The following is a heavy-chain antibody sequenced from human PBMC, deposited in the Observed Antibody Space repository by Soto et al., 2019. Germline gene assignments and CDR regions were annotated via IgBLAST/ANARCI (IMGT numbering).Heavy chain of an antibody. D-gene: IGHD6-25*01. CDR1: GFTFSSYA. CDR2: ISYDGSNK. Sequence: LRLSCAASGFTFSSYAMHWVRQAPGKGLEWVAVISYDGSNKYYADSVKGRFTISRDNSKNTLYLQMNSLRAEDTAVYYCARDSNRSGFEYWGQGTLVTVSS. CDR3: ARDSNRSGFEY. V-gene: IGHV3-30-3*01. J-gene: IGHJ4*02.